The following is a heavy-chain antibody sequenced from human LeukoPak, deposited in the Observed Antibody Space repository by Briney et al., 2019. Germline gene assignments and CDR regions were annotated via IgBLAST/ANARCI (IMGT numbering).Heavy chain of an antibody. Sequence: SVKVSCKASGGTFISYASSWLRQAPGQGLDWMGGIIPIFGAANYAQKFQGRVTITADKSTSTAYMKLSSLRSEDTAVYSCARVNWNAVLYYFDYWGQGTLVTVSS. CDR3: ARVNWNAVLYYFDY. CDR1: GGTFISYA. J-gene: IGHJ4*02. D-gene: IGHD1-20*01. V-gene: IGHV1-69*06. CDR2: IIPIFGAA.